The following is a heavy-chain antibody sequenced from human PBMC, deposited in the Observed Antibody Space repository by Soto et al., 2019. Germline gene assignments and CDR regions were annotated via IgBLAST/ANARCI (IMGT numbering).Heavy chain of an antibody. Sequence: QVQLVESGGGVVQPGRSLRLSCAASGFTFSRHTMHWVRQPPGKGLEWVAAISDDGSNTYYADSVKGRFTISRDNSKNSLYLQMNRLSSEDTSVHHCASDVYADFWSRIHTYPYYFDDWGQGTLVTVSS. D-gene: IGHD3-3*01. V-gene: IGHV3-30-3*01. CDR3: ASDVYADFWSRIHTYPYYFDD. CDR2: ISDDGSNT. J-gene: IGHJ4*02. CDR1: GFTFSRHT.